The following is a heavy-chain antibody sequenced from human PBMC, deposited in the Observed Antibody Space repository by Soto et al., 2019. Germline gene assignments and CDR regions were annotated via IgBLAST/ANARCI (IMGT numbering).Heavy chain of an antibody. D-gene: IGHD3-22*01. V-gene: IGHV3-23*01. CDR3: ARLGSDYYDRSGYYPFDY. Sequence: GSLRLSCAASGFTFDNFAMSWVRLAPGKGLEWVSDISVSDGTYYGDSVKGRFTISRDNSKNTLYLQLNSLRAEDTAIYYCARLGSDYYDRSGYYPFDYWGQGTRVTVSS. J-gene: IGHJ4*02. CDR1: GFTFDNFA. CDR2: ISVSDGT.